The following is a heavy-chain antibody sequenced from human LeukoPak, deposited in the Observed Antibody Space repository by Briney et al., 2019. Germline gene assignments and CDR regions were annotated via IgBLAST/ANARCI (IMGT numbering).Heavy chain of an antibody. V-gene: IGHV1-2*02. CDR3: ARVLGSYSDFDY. D-gene: IGHD1-26*01. CDR2: INPKSGGT. Sequence: ASVKVSCKASGYTFTDYYMHWVRQAPGQGLEWMGWINPKSGGTNYAQKFQGRVTMTRDTPISTAYMELSRLRSDDTAVYYCARVLGSYSDFDYWGQGTLVPVSS. J-gene: IGHJ4*02. CDR1: GYTFTDYY.